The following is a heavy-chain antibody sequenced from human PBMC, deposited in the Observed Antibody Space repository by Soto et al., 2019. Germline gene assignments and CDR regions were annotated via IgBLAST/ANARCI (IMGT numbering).Heavy chain of an antibody. D-gene: IGHD2-2*01. Sequence: EVQLLESGGGLVQPGGSLRLSCAASGFTFSSYAMSWVRQAPGKGLEWVSAISGSGGSTYYADSVKGRFTISRDNSKNTLYLQMNGLRAEDTAVYYCAKVADVVVPAAMRGNWFDPWGQGTLVTVSS. CDR3: AKVADVVVPAAMRGNWFDP. J-gene: IGHJ5*02. CDR2: ISGSGGST. V-gene: IGHV3-23*01. CDR1: GFTFSSYA.